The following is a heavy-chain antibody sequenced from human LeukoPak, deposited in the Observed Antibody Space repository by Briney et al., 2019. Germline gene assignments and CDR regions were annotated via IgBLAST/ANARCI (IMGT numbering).Heavy chain of an antibody. CDR1: GFTVSSNY. V-gene: IGHV3-53*01. CDR3: ASYCSGGSCYYAFDI. J-gene: IGHJ3*02. CDR2: LHSSGTT. D-gene: IGHD2-15*01. Sequence: QPGGSLRLSCAASGFTVSSNYMSWVRQAPGKGLEWVSILHSSGTTYYADSVKGRFTISRDNSKNTLYLQMNSLRADDTAVYYCASYCSGGSCYYAFDIWGQGTMVTVSS.